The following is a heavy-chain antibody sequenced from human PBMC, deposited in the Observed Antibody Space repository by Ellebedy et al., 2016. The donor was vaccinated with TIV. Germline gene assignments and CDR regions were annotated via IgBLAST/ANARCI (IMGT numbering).Heavy chain of an antibody. CDR3: ARERDGYNWDY. CDR2: IIPILGIA. D-gene: IGHD5-24*01. V-gene: IGHV1-69*04. J-gene: IGHJ4*02. Sequence: SVKVSXXASGGTFSSYAISWVRQAPGQGLEWMGRIIPILGIANYAQKFQGRVTITADKSTSTAYMELSSLRSEDTAVYYCARERDGYNWDYWGQGTLVTVSS. CDR1: GGTFSSYA.